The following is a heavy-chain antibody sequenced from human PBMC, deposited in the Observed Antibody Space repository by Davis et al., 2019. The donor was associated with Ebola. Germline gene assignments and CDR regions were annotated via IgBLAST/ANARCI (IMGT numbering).Heavy chain of an antibody. CDR3: AGGEERYSSNWWDY. D-gene: IGHD6-13*01. CDR2: IYTSGST. J-gene: IGHJ4*02. Sequence: SETLSPTCTVSGGSISSGSYYWSWIRQPAGKGLEWIGHIYTSGSTNYNPSLKSRVTISVDTSKNQFSLKLSSVTAADTAVYYCAGGEERYSSNWWDYWGQGTLLTVSS. CDR1: GGSISSGSYY. V-gene: IGHV4-61*09.